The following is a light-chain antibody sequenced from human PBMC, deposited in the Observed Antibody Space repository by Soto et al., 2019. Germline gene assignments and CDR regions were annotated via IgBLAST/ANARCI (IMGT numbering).Light chain of an antibody. V-gene: IGKV1-5*03. J-gene: IGKJ1*01. CDR2: KAS. CDR1: QSISSW. Sequence: DIRMTQSPSTLSASVEDRVTITCRASQSISSWLALYQQKPGKAPKLLIYKASSLESGVPSRFSGSGSGTEFTLTISSLQPDDFATYYCQQYNSYPWTFGQGTKVDIK. CDR3: QQYNSYPWT.